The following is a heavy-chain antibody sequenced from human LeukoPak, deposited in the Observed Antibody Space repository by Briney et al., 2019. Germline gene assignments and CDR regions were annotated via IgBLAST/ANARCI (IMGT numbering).Heavy chain of an antibody. Sequence: GGSLKISCKGSGYSFTSYWIGWVRQMPGKGLEWMGIIYPGGSDTRYSPSFQGQVTISADKSISTAYLQWSSLKASDTAMYYCARHGSMVRGVIDYYYYYYMDVWGKGTTVTVSS. V-gene: IGHV5-51*01. J-gene: IGHJ6*03. CDR1: GYSFTSYW. D-gene: IGHD3-10*01. CDR3: ARHGSMVRGVIDYYYYYYMDV. CDR2: IYPGGSDT.